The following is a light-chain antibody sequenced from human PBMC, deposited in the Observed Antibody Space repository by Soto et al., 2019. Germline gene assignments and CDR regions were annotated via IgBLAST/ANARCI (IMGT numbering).Light chain of an antibody. J-gene: IGLJ3*02. Sequence: QSALTQSPSASGSPGQSVTISCTGTSSDVGNYKYVSWYQQHPGKAPKLMIYEVSKRPSGVPDRFSGSKSGNTAFLTVSGLQAEDEADYYCSSYAGSNNWVFGGGTKVTVL. CDR2: EVS. CDR3: SSYAGSNNWV. V-gene: IGLV2-8*01. CDR1: SSDVGNYKY.